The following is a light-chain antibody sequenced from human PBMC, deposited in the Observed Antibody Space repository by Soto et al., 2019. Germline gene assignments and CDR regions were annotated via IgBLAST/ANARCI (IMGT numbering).Light chain of an antibody. CDR3: QYYDSWPPL. CDR2: GAS. V-gene: IGKV3-15*01. Sequence: ERVKTQLVAAPLKKKGERATLSCRASQSVRDNLAWYQQKPGQAPRLLIYGASTRATGIPARFSGSGSGTEFTLTISSLQSEDFAVYYCQYYDSWPPLFGPGTKVDIK. CDR1: QSVRDN. J-gene: IGKJ3*01.